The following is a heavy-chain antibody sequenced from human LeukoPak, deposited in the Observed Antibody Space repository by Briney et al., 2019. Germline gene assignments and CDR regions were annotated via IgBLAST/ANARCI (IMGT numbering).Heavy chain of an antibody. J-gene: IGHJ4*02. CDR3: ARGAIWSGYKILDY. CDR2: ISAYNGNT. CDR1: GYTFTSYG. V-gene: IGHV1-18*01. D-gene: IGHD3-3*01. Sequence: ASVKVSCKASGYTFTSYGISWVRQAPGQGLEWMGWISAYNGNTNYAQKLQGRVTMTTDTSTRTDYMELRSLRSDDTAVYYCARGAIWSGYKILDYWGQGTLVTVSS.